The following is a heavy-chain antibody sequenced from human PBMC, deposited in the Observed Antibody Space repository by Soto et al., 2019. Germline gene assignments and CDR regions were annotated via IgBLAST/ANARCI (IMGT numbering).Heavy chain of an antibody. Sequence: PSETLSLTCTVSGGSISSSGYYWGWIRQPPGKGLEWIGSIYYSGSTYYNPSLKSRVTISVDTSKNQFSLKLSSVTAADTAVYYCASPLGYCSGGSCIGYWGQGTLVTVSS. J-gene: IGHJ4*02. CDR2: IYYSGST. D-gene: IGHD2-15*01. CDR1: GGSISSSGYY. V-gene: IGHV4-39*01. CDR3: ASPLGYCSGGSCIGY.